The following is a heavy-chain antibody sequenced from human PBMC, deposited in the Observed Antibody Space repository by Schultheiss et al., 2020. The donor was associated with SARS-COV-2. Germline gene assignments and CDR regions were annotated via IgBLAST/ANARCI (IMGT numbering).Heavy chain of an antibody. V-gene: IGHV3-23*01. CDR3: AKDRWELLGNFDY. Sequence: GGSLRLSCAASGFTFDDYAMHWVRQAPGKGLEWVSGISGSGGSTYYADSVKGRFTISRDNSKNTLYLQMNSLRAEDTAVYYCAKDRWELLGNFDYWGQGTLVTVSS. CDR1: GFTFDDYA. CDR2: ISGSGGST. J-gene: IGHJ4*02. D-gene: IGHD1-26*01.